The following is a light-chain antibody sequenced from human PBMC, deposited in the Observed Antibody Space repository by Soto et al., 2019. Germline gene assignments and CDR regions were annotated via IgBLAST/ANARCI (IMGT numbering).Light chain of an antibody. CDR3: QQYGSSPYT. Sequence: EIVMTQSPGILSLSPGERATLSCRASQSVSSSYLAWYQQKPGQAPRLLIYGASSRATGIPDRFSGSGSGTDFTLTISRLEPEDFAVYYCQQYGSSPYTFGQGTK. CDR1: QSVSSSY. V-gene: IGKV3-20*01. CDR2: GAS. J-gene: IGKJ2*01.